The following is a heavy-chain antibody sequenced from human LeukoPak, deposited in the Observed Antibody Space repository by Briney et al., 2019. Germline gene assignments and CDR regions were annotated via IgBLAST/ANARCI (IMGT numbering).Heavy chain of an antibody. Sequence: SQTLSLTCAISGDSVSSNSAAWTWIRQSPSRGLEWLGRTYYRSKWYNDYAVSVKSRITINPDTSKNQFSLQLNSVTPEDTAVYYCASSSLLSGNWFDPWGQGTLVTVSS. CDR3: ASSSLLSGNWFDP. CDR2: TYYRSKWYN. D-gene: IGHD2-21*02. J-gene: IGHJ5*02. V-gene: IGHV6-1*01. CDR1: GDSVSSNSAA.